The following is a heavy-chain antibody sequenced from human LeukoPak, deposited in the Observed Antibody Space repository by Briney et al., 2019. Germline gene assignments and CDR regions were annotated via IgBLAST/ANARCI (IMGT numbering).Heavy chain of an antibody. Sequence: GASLMISCKASESDFANYWIGWVRQLPGKGLEWMGIVYPAGSIIHYSPSFQGQVTISVDRSISTAYLQWTSLRASDSAMYFCARRKYSDTWFDPWGQGTLVTVSS. J-gene: IGHJ5*02. CDR3: ARRKYSDTWFDP. CDR2: VYPAGSII. D-gene: IGHD1-14*01. CDR1: ESDFANYW. V-gene: IGHV5-51*01.